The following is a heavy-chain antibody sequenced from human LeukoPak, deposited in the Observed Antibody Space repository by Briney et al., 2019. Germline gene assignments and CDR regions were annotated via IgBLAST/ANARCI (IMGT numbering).Heavy chain of an antibody. CDR1: GGSIRSSYYY. CDR2: IYDSGST. Sequence: SETLSLTCTVSGGSIRSSYYYWGWIRQPPGTGLEWIGSIYDSGSTYYNPSLKSRVTISVDTSKNQFSLKLSSVTAADTAVYYCARDLASNWFDPWGQGTLVTVSS. J-gene: IGHJ5*02. V-gene: IGHV4-39*07. D-gene: IGHD5-12*01. CDR3: ARDLASNWFDP.